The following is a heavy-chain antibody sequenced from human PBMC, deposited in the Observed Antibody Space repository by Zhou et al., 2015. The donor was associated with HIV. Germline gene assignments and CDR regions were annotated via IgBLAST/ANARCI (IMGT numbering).Heavy chain of an antibody. V-gene: IGHV1-69*02. CDR1: GGTFSSYT. Sequence: QVQLVQSGAEVKKPGSSVKVSCKASGGTFSSYTISWVRQAPGQGLEWMGRIIPILGIANYAQKFQGRVTITADKSTSTAYMELSSLRSEDTAVYYCARGSLTGYSYVRPSEYYYGMDVWGQGTTVTVSS. CDR2: IIPILGIA. CDR3: ARGSLTGYSYVRPSEYYYGMDV. J-gene: IGHJ6*02. D-gene: IGHD5-18*01.